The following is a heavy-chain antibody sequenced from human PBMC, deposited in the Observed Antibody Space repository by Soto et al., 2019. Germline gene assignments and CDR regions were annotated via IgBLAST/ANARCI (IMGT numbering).Heavy chain of an antibody. Sequence: EVQLVESGGGLVRPGGSLRLSCAASGFTFSTNWMTWVRKPPGKGLEWVANMDQDGSETYYVDSVRGRFTVSRDNAKNSLYLQMNSLRVEDTAVYYCVCGGNFFIYWGQGTLVTVSP. J-gene: IGHJ4*02. V-gene: IGHV3-7*01. CDR3: VCGGNFFIY. CDR2: MDQDGSET. D-gene: IGHD3-16*01. CDR1: GFTFSTNW.